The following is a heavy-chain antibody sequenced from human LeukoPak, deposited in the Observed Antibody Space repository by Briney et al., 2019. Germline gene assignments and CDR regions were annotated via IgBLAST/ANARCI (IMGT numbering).Heavy chain of an antibody. CDR1: GGSIRSYY. CDR3: ARDGYNIAGAFDI. J-gene: IGHJ3*02. V-gene: IGHV4-59*01. CDR2: IYYSGST. D-gene: IGHD5-24*01. Sequence: SETLSLTCTVSGGSIRSYYWSWIRQPPGKGLEWIGYIYYSGSTNYNPSLKSRVTISVDTTKNQFSLKLSSVTAADTAVYYCARDGYNIAGAFDIWGQGTMVTVSS.